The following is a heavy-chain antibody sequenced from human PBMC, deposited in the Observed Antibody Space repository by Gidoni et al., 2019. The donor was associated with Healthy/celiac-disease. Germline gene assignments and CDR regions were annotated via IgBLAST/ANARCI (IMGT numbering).Heavy chain of an antibody. V-gene: IGHV3-21*01. CDR2: ISSSSSYI. CDR3: ARDHEVDHSIVVVPGGGVDY. Sequence: EVQLVESGGGLVKPGGSLRLSCAASGFTFSSYSMNWVRQAPGKGLEWVSSISSSSSYIYYADSVKGRFTISRDNAKNSLYLQMNSLRAEDTAVYYCARDHEVDHSIVVVPGGGVDYWGQGTLVTVSS. D-gene: IGHD2-2*01. J-gene: IGHJ4*02. CDR1: GFTFSSYS.